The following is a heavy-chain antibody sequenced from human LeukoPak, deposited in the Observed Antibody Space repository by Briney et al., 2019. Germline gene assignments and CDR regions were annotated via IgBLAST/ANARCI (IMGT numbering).Heavy chain of an antibody. V-gene: IGHV1-8*01. CDR1: GYTFTSYD. CDR2: MNPNSGNT. J-gene: IGHJ5*02. D-gene: IGHD2-21*02. Sequence: ASVKVSCKASGYTFTSYDINWVRQATGQGLEWMGWMNPNSGNTGYAQKFQGRVTMTRNTPISTAYMELSSLRSEDTAVYYCARGPAFPWVSWFDPWGQGTLVTVSS. CDR3: ARGPAFPWVSWFDP.